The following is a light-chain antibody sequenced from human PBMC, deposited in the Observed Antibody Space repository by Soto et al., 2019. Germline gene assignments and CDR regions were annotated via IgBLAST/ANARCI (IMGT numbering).Light chain of an antibody. CDR2: QVS. CDR1: QSLVFSDGNTH. V-gene: IGKV2-30*01. J-gene: IGKJ2*01. CDR3: MQGTHWPRP. Sequence: DVVTAQSPLSLPVNLGQPASISCRSSQSLVFSDGNTHLNWFQQRPGQSPWRPIYQVSNRESGVPDRLSGSGSGTNFTLKISRVEAEDVGVYYGMQGTHWPRPFGQGTKLEIK.